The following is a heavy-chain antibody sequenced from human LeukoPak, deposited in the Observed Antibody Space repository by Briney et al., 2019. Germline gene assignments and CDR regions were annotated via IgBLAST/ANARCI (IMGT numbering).Heavy chain of an antibody. V-gene: IGHV4-39*01. CDR1: GGSISSSSYY. Sequence: SETLSLTCKASGGSISSSSYYWGWIRQPPGKGLEWIGSIYYSGTTYYNPSLKSRVTISVDTSKNQFSLKLSSVTAADTALYYCAKHYMGSSYNHGLDCWGQGTLVTVSS. J-gene: IGHJ4*02. CDR2: IYYSGTT. D-gene: IGHD3-10*01. CDR3: AKHYMGSSYNHGLDC.